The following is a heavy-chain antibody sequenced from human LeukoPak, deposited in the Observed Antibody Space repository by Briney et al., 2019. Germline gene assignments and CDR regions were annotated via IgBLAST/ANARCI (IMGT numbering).Heavy chain of an antibody. J-gene: IGHJ4*02. Sequence: GGSLRLSCAASGFTFSSYGMHWVRQAPGKGLEGGAFIRYDGSNKYYADSVEGRFTISRDNSKNTLYLQMNSLRAEDTAVYYCARIVVVPAANDFDYWGQGTLVTVSS. D-gene: IGHD2-2*01. V-gene: IGHV3-30*02. CDR2: IRYDGSNK. CDR3: ARIVVVPAANDFDY. CDR1: GFTFSSYG.